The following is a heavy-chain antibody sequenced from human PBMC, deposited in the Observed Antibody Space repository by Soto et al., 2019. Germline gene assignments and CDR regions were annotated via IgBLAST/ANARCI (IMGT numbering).Heavy chain of an antibody. CDR1: GFILSSNA. Sequence: EVHLWESGGGLVQPGGSLRLSCAASGFILSSNAVSWVRQAPGKGLEWVSTISGGGGDTSYADSVKGRFTISRDSSKNTLFLPTNSLRGEDTAVYYCAKRAYPFYFDSWGQGTRVTVCS. J-gene: IGHJ4*02. CDR2: ISGGGGDT. V-gene: IGHV3-23*01. D-gene: IGHD2-2*02. CDR3: AKRAYPFYFDS.